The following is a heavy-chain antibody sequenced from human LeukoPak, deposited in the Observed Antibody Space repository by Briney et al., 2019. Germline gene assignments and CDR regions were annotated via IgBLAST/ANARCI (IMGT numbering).Heavy chain of an antibody. CDR2: FYTTGST. D-gene: IGHD1-26*01. CDR3: ARETTLGPTSRMDV. V-gene: IGHV4-61*02. J-gene: IGHJ6*04. Sequence: SQTLSLTCSVSGGSFSSGRYYWTWIRQPAGKGLEWIGRFYTTGSTNYNPSLESRVTISVDMSKNQFSLKLSSVTAADTAVYFCARETTLGPTSRMDVWGKGTTVTVSS. CDR1: GGSFSSGRYY.